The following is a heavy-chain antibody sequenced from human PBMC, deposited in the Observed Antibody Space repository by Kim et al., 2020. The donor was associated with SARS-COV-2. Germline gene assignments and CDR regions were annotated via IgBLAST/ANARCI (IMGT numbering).Heavy chain of an antibody. D-gene: IGHD3-3*01. CDR2: IIPIFGTA. CDR1: GGTFSSYA. V-gene: IGHV1-69*13. J-gene: IGHJ6*02. CDR3: ARGVLRFLEWVGSYYYGMDV. Sequence: SVKVSCKASGGTFSSYAISWVRQAPGQGLEWMGGIIPIFGTANYAQKFQGRVTITADESTSTAYMELSSLRSEDTAVYYCARGVLRFLEWVGSYYYGMDVWGQGTTVTVSS.